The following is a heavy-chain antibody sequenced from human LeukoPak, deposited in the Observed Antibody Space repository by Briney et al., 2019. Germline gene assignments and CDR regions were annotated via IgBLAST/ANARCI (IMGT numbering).Heavy chain of an antibody. CDR3: ARDGYLVVPAAERRSGMDV. V-gene: IGHV3-23*01. J-gene: IGHJ6*02. CDR1: GFTFSSYA. Sequence: GGSLRLSCAASGFTFSSYAMSWVRQAPGKGLEWVSAISGSGGSTYNADSVKGRFTISRDNSKNTLYLQMNSLRVEDTAVYYCARDGYLVVPAAERRSGMDVWGQGTTVTVSS. CDR2: ISGSGGST. D-gene: IGHD2-2*01.